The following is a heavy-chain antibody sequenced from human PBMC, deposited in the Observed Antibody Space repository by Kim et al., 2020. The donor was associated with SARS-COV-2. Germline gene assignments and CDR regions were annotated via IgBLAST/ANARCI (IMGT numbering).Heavy chain of an antibody. CDR2: INGYNGNT. D-gene: IGHD6-19*01. V-gene: IGHV1-3*01. CDR1: GYTFTSYA. J-gene: IGHJ4*02. CDR3: AREAVAGSFDY. Sequence: ASVKVSCKASGYTFTSYALYWVRQAPGQRLEWIGWINGYNGNTNYSQKLQARVSITRDTSATTAYLELSGLRSEDTAIYYCAREAVAGSFDYWGRGTLVTVSS.